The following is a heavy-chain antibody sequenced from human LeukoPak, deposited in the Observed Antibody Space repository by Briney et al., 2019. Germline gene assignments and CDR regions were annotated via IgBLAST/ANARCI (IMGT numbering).Heavy chain of an antibody. J-gene: IGHJ4*02. V-gene: IGHV3-7*01. Sequence: PGGSLRLSCAASGFTFSSFWMSWVRQAPGKGLEWVANIKQDGSEKYYVDSVKGRFTISRDNAKNSLYLQMNSLRAEDTAVYYGGRVRFGGYFDYWSQGTLVTVSS. CDR2: IKQDGSEK. D-gene: IGHD3-10*01. CDR3: GRVRFGGYFDY. CDR1: GFTFSSFW.